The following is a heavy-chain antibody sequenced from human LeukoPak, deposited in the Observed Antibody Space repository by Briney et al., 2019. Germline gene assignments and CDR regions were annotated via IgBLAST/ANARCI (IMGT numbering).Heavy chain of an antibody. V-gene: IGHV3-30*04. Sequence: GGSLRLSCAASGFTFSSYAMHWVRQAPGKGLEWVAVMSYDGSNKYYADSVKGRFTISRDNSKNTLYLQMNSLRAEDTAVYYCARGGSSGCFDYWGQGTLVTVSS. J-gene: IGHJ4*02. D-gene: IGHD6-19*01. CDR2: MSYDGSNK. CDR3: ARGGSSGCFDY. CDR1: GFTFSSYA.